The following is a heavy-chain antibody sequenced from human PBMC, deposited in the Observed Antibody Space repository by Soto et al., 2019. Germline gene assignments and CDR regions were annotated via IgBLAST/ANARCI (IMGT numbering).Heavy chain of an antibody. D-gene: IGHD5-18*01. CDR2: IYYSGST. CDR3: ARYVGSGYSYGSLGY. J-gene: IGHJ4*02. CDR1: GGSISSGGYY. Sequence: SETLSLTCTVSGGSISSGGYYWSWIRQHPGKGLEWIGYIYYSGSTYYNPSLKSRVTISVDTSKNQFSLKLSSVTAADTAVYYCARYVGSGYSYGSLGYWGQGTLVTVSS. V-gene: IGHV4-31*03.